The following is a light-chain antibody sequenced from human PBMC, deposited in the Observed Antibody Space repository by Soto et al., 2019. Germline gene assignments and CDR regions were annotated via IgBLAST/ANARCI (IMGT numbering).Light chain of an antibody. V-gene: IGKV3-20*01. Sequence: EIVLTQSPGTLSLSPGGRASLFCRASQSVSPYLAWYQQRPGQAPRLLIYGASSRATGIPDRFSGSGSRPDFTLTISRLEPEDFAVYYCQQYVSSPFTFGPGTKVDVK. J-gene: IGKJ3*01. CDR1: QSVSPY. CDR2: GAS. CDR3: QQYVSSPFT.